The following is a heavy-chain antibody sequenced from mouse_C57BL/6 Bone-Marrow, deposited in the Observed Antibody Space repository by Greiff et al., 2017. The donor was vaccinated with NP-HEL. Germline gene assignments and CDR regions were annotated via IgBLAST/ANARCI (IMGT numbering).Heavy chain of an antibody. D-gene: IGHD1-1*01. CDR3: ARGDPGQSGSSLYYFDY. V-gene: IGHV1-80*01. Sequence: VQLQQSGAELVKPGASVKISCKASGYAFSSYWMNWVKQRPGKGLEWIGQIYPGDGDTNYNGKFKGKATLTADKSPSTAYLQLSSLTSEDSAVYFCARGDPGQSGSSLYYFDYWGQGTTLTVSS. J-gene: IGHJ2*01. CDR2: IYPGDGDT. CDR1: GYAFSSYW.